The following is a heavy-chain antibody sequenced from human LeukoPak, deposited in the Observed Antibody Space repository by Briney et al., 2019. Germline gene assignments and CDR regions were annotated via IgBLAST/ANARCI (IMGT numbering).Heavy chain of an antibody. V-gene: IGHV3-30-3*01. CDR1: GFTFSSYA. CDR3: ARDTPYYDFWSGYSSFDY. D-gene: IGHD3-3*01. CDR2: ISYDGSNK. Sequence: AGGSLRLSCAASGFTFSSYAMHWVRQAPGKGLEWVAVISYDGSNKYYADSVKGRFTISRDNSKNTLYLQMNSLRAEDTAVYYCARDTPYYDFWSGYSSFDYWGQGTLVTVSS. J-gene: IGHJ4*02.